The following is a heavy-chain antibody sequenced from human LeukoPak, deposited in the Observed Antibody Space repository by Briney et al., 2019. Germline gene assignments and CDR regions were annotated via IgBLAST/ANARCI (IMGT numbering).Heavy chain of an antibody. Sequence: ASVKVSCKTSGYTFTGHFIHWVRQAPGQGLEWMGWSNPNSGDTNYAQKFQGRVTMTRDASISTAYMELSRVTSDDTAVYYCAREYSRYSGTYYDYWGQGTLVTVSS. CDR3: AREYSRYSGTYYDY. V-gene: IGHV1-2*02. CDR1: GYTFTGHF. D-gene: IGHD5-12*01. J-gene: IGHJ4*02. CDR2: SNPNSGDT.